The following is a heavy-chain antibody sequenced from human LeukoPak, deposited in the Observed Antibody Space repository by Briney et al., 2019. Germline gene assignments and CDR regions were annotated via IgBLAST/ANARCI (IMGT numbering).Heavy chain of an antibody. V-gene: IGHV3-74*01. CDR2: INSDGSST. CDR1: GLTFSTYW. D-gene: IGHD1-26*01. J-gene: IGHJ4*02. CDR3: ARRSSGSPPYYFGY. Sequence: GGSLRLSFEASGLTFSTYWIHWFRKAPGKGLFWFSRINSDGSSTSYADSVKGRFTISRDNAKNTLYLQMNSLRAEDTAVYYCARRSSGSPPYYFGYWGQGTLVTVSS.